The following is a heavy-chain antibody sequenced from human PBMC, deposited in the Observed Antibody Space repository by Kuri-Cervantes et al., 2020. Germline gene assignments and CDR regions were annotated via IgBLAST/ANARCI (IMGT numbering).Heavy chain of an antibody. V-gene: IGHV3-23*01. CDR3: AKHPYCSSTSCYVDY. CDR2: IRGSGSGT. D-gene: IGHD2-2*01. CDR1: GFTFSSYG. J-gene: IGHJ4*02. Sequence: GESLKISCAASGFTFSSYGMHWVRQAPGKGLEWVSTIRGSGSGTYYAESVKGRFTVSRDNSKNTLQLQMNSLRAEDTAVYYCAKHPYCSSTSCYVDYWGQGTLVTVSS.